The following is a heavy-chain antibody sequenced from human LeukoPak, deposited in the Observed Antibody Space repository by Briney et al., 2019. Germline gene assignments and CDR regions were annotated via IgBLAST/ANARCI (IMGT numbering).Heavy chain of an antibody. J-gene: IGHJ4*02. Sequence: GGSLRLSCEVSGFIFSNYGMHWVRHAPGKGLEWVANIKQDGSEKYYVDSVKGRFTISRDNAKNSLYLQMNSLRAEDTAVYYCARHPSSTSCYSDYWGQGTLVTVSS. CDR3: ARHPSSTSCYSDY. V-gene: IGHV3-7*01. D-gene: IGHD2-2*02. CDR2: IKQDGSEK. CDR1: GFIFSNYG.